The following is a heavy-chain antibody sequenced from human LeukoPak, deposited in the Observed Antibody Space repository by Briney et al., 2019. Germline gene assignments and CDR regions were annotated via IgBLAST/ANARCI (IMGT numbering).Heavy chain of an antibody. CDR1: GFTFSSYA. Sequence: GGSLRLSCAASGFTFSSYAMHWVRQAPGKGLEWVAVISYDGSNKYYADSVKGRFTISRDNSKNTLYLQMNSLRAEDTAVYYCARDPTRITIFGVVTHPFDYWGQGTLVTVSS. CDR2: ISYDGSNK. V-gene: IGHV3-30-3*01. CDR3: ARDPTRITIFGVVTHPFDY. J-gene: IGHJ4*02. D-gene: IGHD3-3*01.